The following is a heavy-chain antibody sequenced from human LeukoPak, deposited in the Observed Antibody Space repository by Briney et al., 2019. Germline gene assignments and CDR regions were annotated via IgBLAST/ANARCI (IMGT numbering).Heavy chain of an antibody. D-gene: IGHD3-10*01. V-gene: IGHV3-33*01. Sequence: PGGSLRLYCAASGFTFSSYGMHWVRQAPGKGLEWVAVIWYDGSNKYYADSVKGRFTISRDNSKNTLYLQMNSLRAEDTAVYYCARGGRFGELDDAFDIWGQGTMVTVSS. CDR1: GFTFSSYG. CDR3: ARGGRFGELDDAFDI. CDR2: IWYDGSNK. J-gene: IGHJ3*02.